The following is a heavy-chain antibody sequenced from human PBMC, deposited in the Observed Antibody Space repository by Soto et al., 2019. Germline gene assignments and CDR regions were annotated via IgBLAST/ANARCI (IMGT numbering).Heavy chain of an antibody. CDR2: SRNKAKSYTT. CDR3: TRASTVAIEY. V-gene: IGHV3-72*01. D-gene: IGHD5-12*01. CDR1: GFSFSDHY. Sequence: PGGSMRLSCAAAGFSFSDHYMDWVRHTPGKGLEWVGRSRNKAKSYTTDYAASVKGRFTVSRDDSENSFYLQMNSLKTEYTAVYYCTRASTVAIEYWGQGTQVTVSS. J-gene: IGHJ4*02.